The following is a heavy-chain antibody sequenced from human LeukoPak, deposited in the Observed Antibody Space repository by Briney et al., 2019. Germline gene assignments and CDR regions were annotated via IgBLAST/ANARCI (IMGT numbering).Heavy chain of an antibody. V-gene: IGHV4-59*11. CDR2: IFYSGST. CDR1: GGSISNHF. D-gene: IGHD3-3*01. J-gene: IGHJ4*02. Sequence: KPSETLSLTCTVSGGSISNHFWSWIRQPPGKGLEWIGNIFYSGSTNYNPSLKGRLTISVDLPENHISLKLTSVTAADTAVYYCAREGGFYRPLDYSGQGTLVTVSS. CDR3: AREGGFYRPLDY.